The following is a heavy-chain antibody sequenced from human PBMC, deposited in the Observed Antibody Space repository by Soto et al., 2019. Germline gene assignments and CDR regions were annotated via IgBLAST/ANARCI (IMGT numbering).Heavy chain of an antibody. J-gene: IGHJ4*02. CDR1: GFTFDDYA. D-gene: IGHD3-22*01. CDR2: LTWNGEVI. Sequence: EVQLAESGGALVQPGRSLRLSCVASGFTFDDYAIHWDRQTPGKGLEWVSGLTWNGEVIGYADSVKGRFTISRDNAKNSLYLEMNSLRPEDTALYYCVKDSESSGYLTHLDYWGQGTLVTVSS. V-gene: IGHV3-9*01. CDR3: VKDSESSGYLTHLDY.